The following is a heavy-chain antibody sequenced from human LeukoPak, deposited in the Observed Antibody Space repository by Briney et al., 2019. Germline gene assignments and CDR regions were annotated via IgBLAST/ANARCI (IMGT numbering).Heavy chain of an antibody. D-gene: IGHD3-10*01. Sequence: PSETLSLTCTVSGGSISSSSYYWGWIRQPPGKGLEWIGSIYYSGSTYYNPSLKSRVTISVDTSKNQFSLKLSSVTAADTAVYYCARHLWFGEPNQVRWFDPWGQGTLVTVSS. J-gene: IGHJ5*02. CDR2: IYYSGST. CDR1: GGSISSSSYY. V-gene: IGHV4-39*01. CDR3: ARHLWFGEPNQVRWFDP.